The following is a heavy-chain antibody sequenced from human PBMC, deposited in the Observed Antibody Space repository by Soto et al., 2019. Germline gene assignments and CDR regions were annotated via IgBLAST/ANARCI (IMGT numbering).Heavy chain of an antibody. Sequence: QVQLQESCPGLVKPSGTLSLTCAVSGGSISSSNWWRWVREPPGKGLERVGEIYHSGSTNYNPPLKRRVTIPVDKSKNQFSLKLSSVTAADTAVYYCARVMGIAAAGTGNFDYWGQGTLVTVS. J-gene: IGHJ4*02. CDR2: IYHSGST. CDR1: GGSISSSNW. D-gene: IGHD6-13*01. CDR3: ARVMGIAAAGTGNFDY. V-gene: IGHV4-4*02.